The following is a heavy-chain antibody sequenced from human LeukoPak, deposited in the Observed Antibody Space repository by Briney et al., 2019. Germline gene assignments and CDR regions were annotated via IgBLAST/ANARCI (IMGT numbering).Heavy chain of an antibody. CDR1: GGSISGAAYY. V-gene: IGHV4-31*03. J-gene: IGHJ3*02. Sequence: TLSLTCTVSGGSISGAAYYWGWIRQHPGKGLESIGYIYHSGSTYYNPFLKSRVTMSVDTSKNQFSLKLSSVTAADTAVYYCARDHSRQAFDIWGQGTMVTVSS. D-gene: IGHD3-22*01. CDR3: ARDHSRQAFDI. CDR2: IYHSGST.